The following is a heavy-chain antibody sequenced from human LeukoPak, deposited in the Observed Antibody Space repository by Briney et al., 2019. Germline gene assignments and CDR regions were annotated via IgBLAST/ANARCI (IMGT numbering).Heavy chain of an antibody. D-gene: IGHD3-10*01. Sequence: SETLSLTCTVSGGSISSYYWSWIRQPPGKGLEWIGYIYYSGSTNYNPSLKSRVTISVDTSKNQFSLKLSSVTAADTAVYYCARHLGYYYGSGRNGFDYWGQGTLVTVSS. CDR3: ARHLGYYYGSGRNGFDY. CDR2: IYYSGST. J-gene: IGHJ4*02. V-gene: IGHV4-59*08. CDR1: GGSISSYY.